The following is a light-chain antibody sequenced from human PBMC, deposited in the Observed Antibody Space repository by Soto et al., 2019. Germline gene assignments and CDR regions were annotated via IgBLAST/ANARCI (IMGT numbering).Light chain of an antibody. CDR2: DVS. CDR3: SSYTSSSTPCV. V-gene: IGLV2-14*01. CDR1: SSDVGGYNY. Sequence: QSMLTQPASVSGSHGQSITITCTGTSSDVGGYNYVSWYQQHPGKAPKLMIYDVSNRPSGVSNRFSGSKSGNTASLTISGLQAEDEADYYCSSYTSSSTPCVFGTGTKVTVL. J-gene: IGLJ1*01.